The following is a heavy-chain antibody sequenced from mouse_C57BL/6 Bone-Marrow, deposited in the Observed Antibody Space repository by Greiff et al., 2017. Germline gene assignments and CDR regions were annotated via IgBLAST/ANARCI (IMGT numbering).Heavy chain of an antibody. V-gene: IGHV1-81*01. J-gene: IGHJ2*01. Sequence: QVQLQQSGAELARPGASVKLSCKASGYTFTSYGISWVKQRTGQGLEWIGEIYPRSGNTYYNEKFKGKATLTADKSSSTAYMELRSLTSEDSAVYFCSFITTLVAPYWGRGTTLTVSS. CDR2: IYPRSGNT. D-gene: IGHD1-1*01. CDR3: SFITTLVAPY. CDR1: GYTFTSYG.